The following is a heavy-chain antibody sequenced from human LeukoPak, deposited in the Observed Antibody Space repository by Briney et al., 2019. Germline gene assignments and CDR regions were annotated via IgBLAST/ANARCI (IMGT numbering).Heavy chain of an antibody. Sequence: GGSLRLSCAASGFTFSRYGMHWVRQAPGKGLEWVSFTRFDGKNKYYADSVKGRFTISKDSSKNTAYLQMNSLKTEDTAVYYCTLYGDYETYYYYMDVWGKGTTVTVSS. V-gene: IGHV3-30*02. D-gene: IGHD4-17*01. CDR2: TRFDGKNK. CDR3: TLYGDYETYYYYMDV. J-gene: IGHJ6*03. CDR1: GFTFSRYG.